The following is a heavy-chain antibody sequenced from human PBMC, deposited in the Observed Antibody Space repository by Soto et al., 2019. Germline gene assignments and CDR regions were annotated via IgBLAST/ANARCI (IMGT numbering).Heavy chain of an antibody. CDR2: INPNSGGT. J-gene: IGHJ6*02. CDR3: AREKAEVVVVAAEYYYYYGMDV. D-gene: IGHD2-15*01. Sequence: GASVKVSCKASGYTFTGYYMHWVRQAPGQGLEWMGWINPNSGGTNYAQKFQGWVTMTRDTSISTAYMELSRLRSDDTAVYYCAREKAEVVVVAAEYYYYYGMDVWGQGTTVTVS. V-gene: IGHV1-2*04. CDR1: GYTFTGYY.